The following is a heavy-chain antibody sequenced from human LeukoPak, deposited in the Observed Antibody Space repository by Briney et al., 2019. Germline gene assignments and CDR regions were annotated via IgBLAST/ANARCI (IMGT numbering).Heavy chain of an antibody. CDR1: GGSFSGYY. V-gene: IGHV4-34*01. CDR2: INHSGST. J-gene: IGHJ4*02. Sequence: SETLSLTCAVYGGSFSGYYWSWIRQPPGKGLEWIGEINHSGSTNYNPSLKSRVTISVDTSKNQFSLKLSSVTAADTAVYYCAASSGYYRRFDYWGQGTLVTVSS. CDR3: AASSGYYRRFDY. D-gene: IGHD3-22*01.